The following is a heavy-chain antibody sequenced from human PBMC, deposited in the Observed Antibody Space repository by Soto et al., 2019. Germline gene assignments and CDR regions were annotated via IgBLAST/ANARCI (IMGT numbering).Heavy chain of an antibody. CDR1: GGSISSGDYY. CDR2: IYYSGST. CDR3: AREGPDAFDI. Sequence: SETLSLTCTVSGGSISSGDYYWSWIRQPPGKGLEWIGYIYYSGSTYYNPSLKSRVTISADTSKNQLSLKLTSVTVADTAVYYCAREGPDAFDIWGQGTMVTVSS. V-gene: IGHV4-30-4*01. J-gene: IGHJ3*02.